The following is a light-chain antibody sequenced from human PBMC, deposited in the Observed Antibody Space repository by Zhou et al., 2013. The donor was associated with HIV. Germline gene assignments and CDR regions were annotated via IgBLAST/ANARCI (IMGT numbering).Light chain of an antibody. CDR3: QQSYSSPPWT. CDR1: QSISNY. Sequence: DIQMTQSPSSLSASVGDRVTITCRASQSISNYLNWYLQKPGKAPKLLIYATSSLQSGVPSRFSGSGSGTDFTLTISSLQPEDFATYYCQQSYSSPPWTFGQGTKVEIK. J-gene: IGKJ1*01. CDR2: ATS. V-gene: IGKV1-39*01.